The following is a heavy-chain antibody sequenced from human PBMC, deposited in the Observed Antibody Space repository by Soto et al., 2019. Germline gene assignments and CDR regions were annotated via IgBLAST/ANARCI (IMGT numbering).Heavy chain of an antibody. CDR3: AKGPEYDILTGCDY. Sequence: EVQLLESGGGFVQPGESLRLSCAASGFTFSLSAMSWVRQAPGRGLDWVSSLSGGGSTTDYADSVKGRVTISRDNSKNKVHLQMNSLRAEDTAVYYCAKGPEYDILTGCDYWGQGALVTVSS. CDR1: GFTFSLSA. J-gene: IGHJ4*02. D-gene: IGHD3-9*01. V-gene: IGHV3-23*01. CDR2: LSGGGSTT.